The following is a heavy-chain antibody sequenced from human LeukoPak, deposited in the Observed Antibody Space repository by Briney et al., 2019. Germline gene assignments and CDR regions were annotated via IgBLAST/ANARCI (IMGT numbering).Heavy chain of an antibody. Sequence: PSETLSLTCTVSGGSISSYYWSWIRQPPGKGLEWVGYIYYSGSTNYNTSLKSRVTISVDTSKNQVSLKLSSLTAADTAVYYCAIDYGGNSDYYYYMDVWGKGTTVTVSS. J-gene: IGHJ6*03. CDR3: AIDYGGNSDYYYYMDV. D-gene: IGHD4-23*01. CDR2: IYYSGST. V-gene: IGHV4-59*01. CDR1: GGSISSYY.